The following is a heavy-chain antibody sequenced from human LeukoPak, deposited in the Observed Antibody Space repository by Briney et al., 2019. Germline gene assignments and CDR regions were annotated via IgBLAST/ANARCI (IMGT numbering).Heavy chain of an antibody. D-gene: IGHD3-22*01. CDR3: ASYYYDSSGYYSAGYFQH. J-gene: IGHJ1*01. Sequence: SQTLSLTCTVSGGSISSGGYSWSWLRQHPGQGLECIGYIYYSGSTYYNPSLKSRVTISVDTSKNQFSLKLSSVTAADTAVYYCASYYYDSSGYYSAGYFQHWGQGTLVTVSS. V-gene: IGHV4-31*03. CDR1: GGSISSGGYS. CDR2: IYYSGST.